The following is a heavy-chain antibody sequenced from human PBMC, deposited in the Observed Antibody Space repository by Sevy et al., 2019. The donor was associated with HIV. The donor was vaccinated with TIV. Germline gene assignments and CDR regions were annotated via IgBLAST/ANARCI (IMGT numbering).Heavy chain of an antibody. CDR3: ARWHRKTYDNSGYWYVAWFDP. J-gene: IGHJ5*02. Sequence: SETLSLTCTVSGVSVSNDRYLWSWIRQPPGKGLEWVGYIYYIGSTNYNPSLKSRVTITIDTSKNQFSLKLRAVTSADTAVYYCARWHRKTYDNSGYWYVAWFDPWGQGTLVTVSS. D-gene: IGHD3-22*01. V-gene: IGHV4-61*01. CDR1: GVSVSNDRYL. CDR2: IYYIGST.